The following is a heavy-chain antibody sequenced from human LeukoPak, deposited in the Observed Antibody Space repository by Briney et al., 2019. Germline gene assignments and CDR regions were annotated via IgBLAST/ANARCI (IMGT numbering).Heavy chain of an antibody. Sequence: KSSETLSLTCTVSGGSISSYYWSWTRQPPGKGLEWIGYIYYSGSTNYNPSLKSRVTISVDTSKNHFSLRLTSVNAADTAVYYCAANSADENTLGSSYKVWGQGTLVTVSS. CDR3: AANSADENTLGSSYKV. D-gene: IGHD3-10*01. CDR2: IYYSGST. V-gene: IGHV4-59*08. CDR1: GGSISSYY. J-gene: IGHJ4*02.